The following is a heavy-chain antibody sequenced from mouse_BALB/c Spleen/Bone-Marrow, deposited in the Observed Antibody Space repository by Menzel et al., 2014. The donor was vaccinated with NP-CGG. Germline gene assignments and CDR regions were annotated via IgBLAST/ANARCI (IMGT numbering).Heavy chain of an antibody. CDR3: ARNGNYGAWFAY. D-gene: IGHD2-1*01. CDR1: GFNIKDTY. V-gene: IGHV14-3*02. J-gene: IGHJ3*01. Sequence: VQLQQPGAELVKPGASVKLSCTASGFNIKDTYMHWVKQRPEQGLEWIGRIDPANGNTKYDPKFQGKATITADTSSNTAYLQFSSLTSEDTAVYYCARNGNYGAWFAYWGQGTLVTVSA. CDR2: IDPANGNT.